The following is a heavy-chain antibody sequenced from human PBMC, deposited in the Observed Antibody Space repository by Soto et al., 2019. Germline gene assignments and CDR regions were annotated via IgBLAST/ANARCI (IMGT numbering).Heavy chain of an antibody. J-gene: IGHJ4*02. CDR1: GGSITSSSYY. CDR3: ARSQTTVTSYDY. CDR2: IYYSGST. V-gene: IGHV4-39*07. Sequence: SETLSLTCTVSGGSITSSSYYWGWIRQPPGKGLEWIGSIYYSGSTYYNPSLKSRVTISVDRSKNQFSLKLSSVTAADTAVYYCARSQTTVTSYDYWGQGTLVTVSS. D-gene: IGHD4-17*01.